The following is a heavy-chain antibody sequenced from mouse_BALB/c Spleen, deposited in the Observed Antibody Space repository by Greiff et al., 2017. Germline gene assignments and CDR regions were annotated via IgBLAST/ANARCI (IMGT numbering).Heavy chain of an antibody. Sequence: EVKLMESGGGLVKPGGSLKLSCAASGFTFSSYAMSWVRQTPEKRLEWVASISSGGSTYYPDSVKGRFTISRDNARNILYLQMSSLRSEDTAMYYCAIYDGYYDAMDYWGQGTSVTVSS. CDR2: ISSGGST. V-gene: IGHV5-6-5*01. D-gene: IGHD2-3*01. CDR3: AIYDGYYDAMDY. CDR1: GFTFSSYA. J-gene: IGHJ4*01.